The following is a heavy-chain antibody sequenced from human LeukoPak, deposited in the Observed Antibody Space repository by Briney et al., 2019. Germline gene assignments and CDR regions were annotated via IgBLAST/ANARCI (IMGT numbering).Heavy chain of an antibody. D-gene: IGHD2-21*02. CDR3: ARIRAYCGGDFYAPEDYFDY. J-gene: IGHJ4*02. CDR1: GYSFTSYW. CDR2: FFPCDSDT. V-gene: IGHV5-51*01. Sequence: GESLKISWKSSGYSFTSYWIGWVRQMPGKGLEWMGIFFPCDSDTRYSPSFQGQVTISADKSISTAYLQWSSLKPSDTAMYSCARIRAYCGGDFYAPEDYFDYWGQGTLVTVSS.